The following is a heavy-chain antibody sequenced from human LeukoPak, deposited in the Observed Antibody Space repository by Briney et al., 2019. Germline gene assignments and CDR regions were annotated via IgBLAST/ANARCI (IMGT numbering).Heavy chain of an antibody. V-gene: IGHV4-34*01. D-gene: IGHD3-10*01. CDR1: GGSFSGFY. CDR2: INHSGST. CDR3: ARVPLYYYGSGSYSDY. Sequence: SETLSLTCAVYGGSFSGFYWNWVRQPPGKGLEWIGEINHSGSTNYNPSLKSRVTISVDTSKNQFSLKLSSVTAADTAVYYCARVPLYYYGSGSYSDYWGQGTLVTVSS. J-gene: IGHJ4*02.